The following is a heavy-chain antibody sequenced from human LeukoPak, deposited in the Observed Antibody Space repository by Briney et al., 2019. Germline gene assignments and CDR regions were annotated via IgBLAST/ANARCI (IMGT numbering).Heavy chain of an antibody. V-gene: IGHV4-34*01. J-gene: IGHJ4*02. D-gene: IGHD3-10*01. CDR3: ARNRRSLTYYYGSGSYFH. Sequence: SETLSLTCAVYGGSFSGYYWSWIRQPPGKGLEWIGEINHSGSTNYNPSLKSRVTISVDTSKNQFSLKLSSVTAADTAVHYCARNRRSLTYYYGSGSYFHWGQGTLVTVSS. CDR1: GGSFSGYY. CDR2: INHSGST.